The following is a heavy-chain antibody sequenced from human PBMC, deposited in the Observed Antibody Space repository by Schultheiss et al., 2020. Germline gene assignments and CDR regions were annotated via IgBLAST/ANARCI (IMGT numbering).Heavy chain of an antibody. CDR3: AGMRGSGSYRVVYYYYYMDV. V-gene: IGHV4-59*01. D-gene: IGHD3-10*01. Sequence: SETLSLTCTVSGGSISSYYWSWIRQPPGKGLEWIGYIYYSGSTNYNPSLKSRVTISVDTSKNQFSLKLSCVTAADTAVYYCAGMRGSGSYRVVYYYYYMDVWGKGTTVTVSS. CDR1: GGSISSYY. CDR2: IYYSGST. J-gene: IGHJ6*03.